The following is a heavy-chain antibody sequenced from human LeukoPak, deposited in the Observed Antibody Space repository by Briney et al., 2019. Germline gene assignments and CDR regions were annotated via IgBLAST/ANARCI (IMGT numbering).Heavy chain of an antibody. CDR3: ASTASGGVVIRGNWFDP. Sequence: SETLSLTCAVYGGSFSGYYWSWIRQPPGKGLEWIGEINHSGSTNYNPSLKSRVTILVDTSKNQFSLKLSSVTAAETAVYYCASTASGGVVIRGNWFDPWGQGTLVTVSS. D-gene: IGHD3-3*01. CDR1: GGSFSGYY. CDR2: INHSGST. V-gene: IGHV4-34*01. J-gene: IGHJ5*02.